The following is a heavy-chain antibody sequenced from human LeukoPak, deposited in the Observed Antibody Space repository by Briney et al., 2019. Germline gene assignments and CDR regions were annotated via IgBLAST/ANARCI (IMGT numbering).Heavy chain of an antibody. V-gene: IGHV4-39*01. J-gene: IGHJ4*02. CDR2: IYYSGST. D-gene: IGHD1-26*01. CDR1: GASISGSGCY. Sequence: SETLSLTCAVSGASISGSGCYWGWLRQPPGKGLEWIGNIYYSGSTYYNASLQSRVTISIDTSKNQFSLRLNSVTAADTAMYYCAKSGGYGLIDYWGQGTLVTVSS. CDR3: AKSGGYGLIDY.